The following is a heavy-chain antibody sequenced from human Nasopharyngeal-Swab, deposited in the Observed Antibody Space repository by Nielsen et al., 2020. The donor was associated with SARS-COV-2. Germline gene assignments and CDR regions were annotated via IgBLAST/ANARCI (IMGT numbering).Heavy chain of an antibody. J-gene: IGHJ6*02. D-gene: IGHD3-10*01. V-gene: IGHV3-7*03. CDR2: IKQDGSEK. Sequence: WIRQPPGKGLEWVANIKQDGSEKYYVDSVKGRFTISRDNAKNSLYLQMNSLRAEDTAVYYCARDGSLGQWLRETQGMDVWGQGTTVTVSS. CDR3: ARDGSLGQWLRETQGMDV.